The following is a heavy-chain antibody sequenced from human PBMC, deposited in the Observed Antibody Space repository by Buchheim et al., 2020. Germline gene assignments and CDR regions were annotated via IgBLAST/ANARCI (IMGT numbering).Heavy chain of an antibody. V-gene: IGHV3-11*01. D-gene: IGHD6-13*01. CDR1: GFIFSDYY. Sequence: QVQLVESGGDLVKPGGSLRLSCAASGFIFSDYYMSWIRQTPGKGLEWVSSISNNGITIYYADSVKGRFTMSRANARQSLYVQMNSLRAEDTAVYYCAISSSWYRFDLWGRGTL. CDR2: ISNNGITI. J-gene: IGHJ2*01. CDR3: AISSSWYRFDL.